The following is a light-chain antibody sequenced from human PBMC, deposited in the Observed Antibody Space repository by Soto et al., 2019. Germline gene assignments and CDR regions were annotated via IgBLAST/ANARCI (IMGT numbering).Light chain of an antibody. V-gene: IGKV3-15*01. J-gene: IGKJ4*01. CDR2: GAS. Sequence: EIVMTLSPATLSVSPGESATLSCRASQSVRTNLAWYQQKPGQAPRLLIFGASARATGIPARFSGSGSGTEFTLTITSLQPEDFALYYCLQDNRGLSFGGGSKVEIK. CDR1: QSVRTN. CDR3: LQDNRGLS.